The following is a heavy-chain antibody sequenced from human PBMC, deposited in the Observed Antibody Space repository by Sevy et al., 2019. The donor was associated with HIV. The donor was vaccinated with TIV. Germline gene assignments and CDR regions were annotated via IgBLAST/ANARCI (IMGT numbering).Heavy chain of an antibody. J-gene: IGHJ4*02. Sequence: GGSLRLSCAASGFTFSDHYMEWVRQAPGKGLEWVGRIRNKADSYTTEYAASVKGRFTISRDDSKNSLYLLMNSLKTEDTAVYYCATHAGIAAAGRVFDYWGQRTVVTVSS. CDR1: GFTFSDHY. CDR3: ATHAGIAAAGRVFDY. CDR2: IRNKADSYTT. D-gene: IGHD6-13*01. V-gene: IGHV3-72*01.